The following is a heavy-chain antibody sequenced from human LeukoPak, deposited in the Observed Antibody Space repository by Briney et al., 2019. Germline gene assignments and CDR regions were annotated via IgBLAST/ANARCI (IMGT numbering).Heavy chain of an antibody. CDR2: ISGSGGST. CDR3: AKAAYSGWYYYYMDV. Sequence: PGRSLRLSCAASGFSFSSYAMSWVRQAPGKGLEWVSAISGSGGSTYYADSVKGRFTISRDNSKNTLYLQMNSLRAEDTAVYYCAKAAYSGWYYYYMDVWGKGTTVTVSS. CDR1: GFSFSSYA. V-gene: IGHV3-23*01. D-gene: IGHD6-19*01. J-gene: IGHJ6*03.